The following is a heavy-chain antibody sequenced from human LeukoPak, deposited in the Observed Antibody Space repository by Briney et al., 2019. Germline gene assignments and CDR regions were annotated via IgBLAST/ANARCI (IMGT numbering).Heavy chain of an antibody. D-gene: IGHD2-21*02. CDR2: IYYSGST. J-gene: IGHJ4*02. V-gene: IGHV4-39*07. Sequence: SETLSLTCTVSGGSISSSSYYWGWIRQPPGKGLEWIGSIYYSGSTYYNPSLKSRVTISVDTSKNQFSLKLSSVTAADTAVYYCAISSSVVTAAFDYWGQGTLVTVSS. CDR1: GGSISSSSYY. CDR3: AISSSVVTAAFDY.